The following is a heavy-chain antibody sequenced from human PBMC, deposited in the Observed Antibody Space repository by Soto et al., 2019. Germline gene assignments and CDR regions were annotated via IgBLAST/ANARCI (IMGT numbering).Heavy chain of an antibody. CDR1: GFTFDDYA. V-gene: IGHV3-9*01. J-gene: IGHJ4*02. CDR2: INWNSNNI. D-gene: IGHD6-19*01. CDR3: VKAIPISTSGWTLFDY. Sequence: GGSLRLSCAASGFTFDDYAMHWVRQTPGKGLEWVSGINWNSNNIVYADSVKGRFTISRDNAKNSLYLQMNNLIAEDTALYYCVKAIPISTSGWTLFDYWGQGTLVTVSS.